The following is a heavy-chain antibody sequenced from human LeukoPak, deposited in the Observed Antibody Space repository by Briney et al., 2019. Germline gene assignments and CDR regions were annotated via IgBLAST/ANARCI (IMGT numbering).Heavy chain of an antibody. CDR3: ASYCSSTSCYSAAFDI. J-gene: IGHJ3*02. CDR2: IDTSGNT. Sequence: PSQTLSLTCTVSGGSISSSSYYWNWIRQPAGKGVEWIGRIDTSGNTNYNPSFKSRVTISVDTSKNQFSLKLSSVTAADTAVYYCASYCSSTSCYSAAFDIWGQGTMVTVSS. CDR1: GGSISSSSYY. D-gene: IGHD2-2*01. V-gene: IGHV4-61*02.